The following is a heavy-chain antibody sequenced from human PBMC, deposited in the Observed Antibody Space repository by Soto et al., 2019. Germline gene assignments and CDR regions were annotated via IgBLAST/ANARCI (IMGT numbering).Heavy chain of an antibody. J-gene: IGHJ5*02. Sequence: PSETLSLTCTVSGGSISSGGYYWSWIRQHPGKGLEWIGYIYYSGSTYYNPSLKSRVTISVDTSKNQFSLKLSSVTAADTAVYYCARDRVELPYYNWFDPWGQGTLVTVSS. CDR2: IYYSGST. V-gene: IGHV4-31*03. CDR3: ARDRVELPYYNWFDP. CDR1: GGSISSGGYY. D-gene: IGHD1-26*01.